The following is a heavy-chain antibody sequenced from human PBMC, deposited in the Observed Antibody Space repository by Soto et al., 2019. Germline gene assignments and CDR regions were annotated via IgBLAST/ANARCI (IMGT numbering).Heavy chain of an antibody. Sequence: EVQLVESGGGLVQPGGSLKLSCAASGFTVTSHYMSWVRQAPGKGLEWVSVIYSGGSTYYAVSVKGRFTISRDNSKNTLYLQLNSLRADDTAVYYCARDLYFDYWGQGTLVTVSP. CDR1: GFTVTSHY. J-gene: IGHJ4*02. CDR3: ARDLYFDY. CDR2: IYSGGST. V-gene: IGHV3-66*01.